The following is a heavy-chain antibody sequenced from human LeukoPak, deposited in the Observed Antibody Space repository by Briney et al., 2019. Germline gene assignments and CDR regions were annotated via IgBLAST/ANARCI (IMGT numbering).Heavy chain of an antibody. D-gene: IGHD2-2*01. CDR1: GYTFTGHY. CDR2: INPNSGGA. J-gene: IGHJ6*02. Sequence: ASVKVSCKASGYTFTGHYMHWVRQAPGQGLEWMGWINPNSGGANYAQKFQGRVTMTRDTSISTAYMELSRLRSDDTAVYYCARGDCSSTSCHYYYYYYGMDVWGQGTTVTVSS. CDR3: ARGDCSSTSCHYYYYYYGMDV. V-gene: IGHV1-2*02.